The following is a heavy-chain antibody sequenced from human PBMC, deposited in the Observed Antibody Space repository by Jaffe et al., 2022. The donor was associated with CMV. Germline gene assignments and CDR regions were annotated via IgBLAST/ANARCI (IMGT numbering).Heavy chain of an antibody. V-gene: IGHV3-7*01. CDR1: GFTFTSYW. CDR2: IKQDGSEK. Sequence: EVQLVESGGGLAQPGGSLRLSCAVSGFTFTSYWMSWVRQAPGKGLEWVANIKQDGSEKYYVDSVKGRFTISRDNAKNSLYLQMDSLRAEDTAVYYCVREHYYGSGNYYRRYHYGLDGWGQGTTVTVSS. CDR3: VREHYYGSGNYYRRYHYGLDG. D-gene: IGHD3-10*01. J-gene: IGHJ6*02.